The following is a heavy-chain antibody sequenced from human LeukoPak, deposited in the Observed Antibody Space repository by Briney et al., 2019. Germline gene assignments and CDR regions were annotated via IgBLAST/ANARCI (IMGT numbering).Heavy chain of an antibody. D-gene: IGHD3-10*01. CDR1: GGPISSYY. Sequence: SETLSLTCTVSGGPISSYYWSWIRQPPGKGLEWIGYIYYSGSTNYNPSLKSRVTISVDTSKNQFSLKLSSVTAADTAVYYCARGDGSGSIPLDYWGQGTLVTVSS. J-gene: IGHJ4*02. V-gene: IGHV4-59*01. CDR3: ARGDGSGSIPLDY. CDR2: IYYSGST.